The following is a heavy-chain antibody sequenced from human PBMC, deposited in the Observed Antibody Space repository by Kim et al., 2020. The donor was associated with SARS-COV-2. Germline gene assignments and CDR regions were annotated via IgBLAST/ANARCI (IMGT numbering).Heavy chain of an antibody. CDR2: ISSSSSTI. J-gene: IGHJ6*02. CDR3: ARGQYCSSTSCYTNPYYYYYGMDV. D-gene: IGHD2-2*02. Sequence: GGSLRLSCAASGFTFSSYSMNWVRQAPGKGLEWVSYISSSSSTIYYADSVKGRFTISRDNDKNSLYLQMNSLRDEDTAVYYCARGQYCSSTSCYTNPYYYYYGMDVWGQGTTVTVSS. CDR1: GFTFSSYS. V-gene: IGHV3-48*02.